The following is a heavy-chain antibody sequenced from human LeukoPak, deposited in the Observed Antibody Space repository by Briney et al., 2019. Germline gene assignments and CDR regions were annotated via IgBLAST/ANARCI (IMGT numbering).Heavy chain of an antibody. CDR2: ISAYNGNT. J-gene: IGHJ4*02. V-gene: IGHV1-18*01. Sequence: GASVKVSCKASGYTFTSYGISWVRQAPGQGLEWMGWISAYNGNTNYAQKLQGRVTMTTDTSTSTAYMELRSLRSEDTAVYYCARDHLYYYDSSGYYYDYWGQGTLVTVSS. D-gene: IGHD3-22*01. CDR3: ARDHLYYYDSSGYYYDY. CDR1: GYTFTSYG.